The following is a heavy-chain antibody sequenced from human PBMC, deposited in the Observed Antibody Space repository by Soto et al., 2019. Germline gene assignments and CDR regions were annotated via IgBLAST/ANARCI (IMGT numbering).Heavy chain of an antibody. CDR1: GYTLTELS. V-gene: IGHV1-24*01. D-gene: IGHD3-22*01. CDR3: ATLYYYDSSGYREMAFDI. J-gene: IGHJ3*02. Sequence: ASVKVSCKVSGYTLTELSMHWVRQAPGKGLEWMGGFDPEDGETIYAQKFQGRVTMTEDTSTDTAYMELSSLRSEDTAVYYCATLYYYDSSGYREMAFDIRGQGTMVTVSS. CDR2: FDPEDGET.